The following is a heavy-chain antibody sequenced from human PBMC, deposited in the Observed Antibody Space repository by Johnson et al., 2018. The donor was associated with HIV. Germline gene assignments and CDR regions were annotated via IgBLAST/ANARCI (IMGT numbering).Heavy chain of an antibody. J-gene: IGHJ3*02. Sequence: VQVVECGGGVVQPGGSLGLPSGFIFSSYAIHWVRQAPGKGLEWVAAISYDGSSTYYPDADKGRFTIPRDNSKNTLYLQMTSLRSEDTAVYYCAKSHASFELSGEDVFHIWGQGTMVTVSS. CDR1: FIFSSYA. CDR3: AKSHASFELSGEDVFHI. D-gene: IGHD1-26*01. V-gene: IGHV3-30*18. CDR2: ISYDGSST.